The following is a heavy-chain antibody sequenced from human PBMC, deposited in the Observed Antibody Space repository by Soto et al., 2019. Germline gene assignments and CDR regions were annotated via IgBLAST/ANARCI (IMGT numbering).Heavy chain of an antibody. V-gene: IGHV4-59*01. D-gene: IGHD1-26*01. CDR1: GDSISSYH. CDR3: ARVVVPATCCAFDI. Sequence: NPSETLSLTCTVSGDSISSYHWSWIRQPPGKGLEWIGFVYYSGGSNYNPSLKSRVTMSTDTSGNQFSLKLNSVTAADTAVYYCARVVVPATCCAFDIWRQGTMVTVSS. CDR2: VYYSGGS. J-gene: IGHJ3*02.